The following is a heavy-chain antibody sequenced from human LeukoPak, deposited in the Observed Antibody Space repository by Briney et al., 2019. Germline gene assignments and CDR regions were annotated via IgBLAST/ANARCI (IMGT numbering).Heavy chain of an antibody. CDR1: GGTFISYA. J-gene: IGHJ4*02. V-gene: IGHV1-69*13. CDR2: IIPIFGTA. CDR3: ARGYYDILTGYLVW. D-gene: IGHD3-9*01. Sequence: GASVKVSCKASGGTFISYAISWVRQAPGQGLEWMGGIIPIFGTANYAQKFQGRVTITADESTSTAYMELSSLRSEDTAVYYCARGYYDILTGYLVWWGQGTLVTVSS.